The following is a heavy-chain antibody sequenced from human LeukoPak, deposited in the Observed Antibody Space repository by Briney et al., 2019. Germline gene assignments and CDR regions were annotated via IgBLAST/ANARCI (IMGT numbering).Heavy chain of an antibody. J-gene: IGHJ4*02. V-gene: IGHV1-18*01. D-gene: IGHD2-2*01. CDR2: ISGYNGNT. CDR3: ARVPPSAHQLLSSDY. Sequence: ASVKVSCKASGYTFSNYGISWVRQAPGQGLEWMGWISGYNGNTNQAQKLQGRVTMTTDTSTSTAYMELRSLRSDDTAVYYCARVPPSAHQLLSSDYWGQGTLVTVSS. CDR1: GYTFSNYG.